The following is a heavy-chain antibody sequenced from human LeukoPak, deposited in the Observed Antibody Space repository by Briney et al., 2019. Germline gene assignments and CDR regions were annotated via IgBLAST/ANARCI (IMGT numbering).Heavy chain of an antibody. CDR3: ARGTLPEEPYYFDY. CDR1: GFTFSSYS. V-gene: IGHV3-21*01. D-gene: IGHD1-14*01. J-gene: IGHJ4*02. Sequence: PGGSLRLSCAASGFTFSSYSMNWVRQAPGKGLEWVSSISSSSSYIYYADSVKGRFTISRDNAKNSLYLQMNSLRAEDTAVYYCARGTLPEEPYYFDYWGQGTLVTVSS. CDR2: ISSSSSYI.